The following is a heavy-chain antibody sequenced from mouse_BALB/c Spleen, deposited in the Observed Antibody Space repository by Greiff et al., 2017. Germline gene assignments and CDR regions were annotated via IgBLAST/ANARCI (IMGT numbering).Heavy chain of an antibody. J-gene: IGHJ3*01. CDR2: IWAGGST. CDR3: ASSSTMITWFAY. V-gene: IGHV2-9*02. CDR1: GFSLTSYG. D-gene: IGHD2-4*01. Sequence: VKLVESGPGLVAPSQSLSITCTVSGFSLTSYGVHWVRQPPGKGLEWLGVIWAGGSTNYNSALMSRLSISKDNSKSQVFLKMNSLQTDDTAMYYCASSSTMITWFAYWGQGTLVTVSA.